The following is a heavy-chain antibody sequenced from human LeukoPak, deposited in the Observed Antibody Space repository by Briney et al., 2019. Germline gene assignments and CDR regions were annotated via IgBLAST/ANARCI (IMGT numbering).Heavy chain of an antibody. CDR1: GFTFGSSG. CDR2: VRNDGTNK. Sequence: GGSLRLSCTASGFTFGSSGMHWVRQAPGKGLEWVAYVRNDGTNKYYADSVKGRSTISRDDSKNTLYLHMSSLRAEDTAVYYCASRIATSFEYWGPGTLVTVSS. D-gene: IGHD6-13*01. CDR3: ASRIATSFEY. J-gene: IGHJ4*02. V-gene: IGHV3-30*02.